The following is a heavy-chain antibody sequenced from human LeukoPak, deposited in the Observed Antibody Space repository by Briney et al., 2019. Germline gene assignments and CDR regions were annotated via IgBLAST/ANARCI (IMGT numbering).Heavy chain of an antibody. Sequence: SDTLSLTCAVCGGSFSGYYWSWIRQPPGKGLEWIGEINHSGSTNYNPSLKSRVTISVDTSKNQFSMKLSSVTAADTAVYYCAREPRGYSYGSGIDYWGQGTLVTVSS. D-gene: IGHD5-18*01. CDR2: INHSGST. CDR1: GGSFSGYY. V-gene: IGHV4-34*01. CDR3: AREPRGYSYGSGIDY. J-gene: IGHJ4*02.